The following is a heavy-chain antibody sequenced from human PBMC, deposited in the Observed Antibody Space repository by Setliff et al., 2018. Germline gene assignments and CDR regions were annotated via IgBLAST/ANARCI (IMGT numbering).Heavy chain of an antibody. Sequence: PSETLSLTCTVSGYSISSGYYWGWIRQPPGKGLEWIGSIYHSGSTNYNPSLGSRVTISVDKSKNQFSLKLSSVTAAGTAVYYCARFTGTTPYYYGMDVWGQGTTVTVS. CDR2: IYHSGST. CDR3: ARFTGTTPYYYGMDV. CDR1: GYSISSGYY. J-gene: IGHJ6*02. V-gene: IGHV4-38-2*02. D-gene: IGHD1-7*01.